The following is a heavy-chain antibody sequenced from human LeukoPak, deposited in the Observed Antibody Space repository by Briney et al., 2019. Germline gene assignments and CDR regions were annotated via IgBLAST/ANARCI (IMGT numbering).Heavy chain of an antibody. CDR2: INHSGST. D-gene: IGHD6-6*01. CDR1: GGSFSGYY. V-gene: IGHV4-34*01. CDR3: AREAGGYSSSGCFDY. J-gene: IGHJ4*02. Sequence: SETLSLTCAVYGGSFSGYYWSWIRQPPGKGLEWIGEINHSGSTNYNPSLKSRVTISVDTSKNQFSLKLSSVTAADTAVYYCAREAGGYSSSGCFDYWGQGTLVTVSS.